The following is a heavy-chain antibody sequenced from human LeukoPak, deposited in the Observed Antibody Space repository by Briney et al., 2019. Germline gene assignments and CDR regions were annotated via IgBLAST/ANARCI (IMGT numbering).Heavy chain of an antibody. CDR3: AREDSSSAHDY. CDR2: IYYTGST. J-gene: IGHJ4*02. D-gene: IGHD6-13*01. V-gene: IGHV4-39*07. Sequence: SETLSLICTVSGGSISGSTYYWGWVRQPPGKGLEWIGTIYYTGSTYYSPFLKSRVTISVDTSKNHFSLNLNSVTAADTAVYYCAREDSSSAHDYWGQGTLATVSS. CDR1: GGSISGSTYY.